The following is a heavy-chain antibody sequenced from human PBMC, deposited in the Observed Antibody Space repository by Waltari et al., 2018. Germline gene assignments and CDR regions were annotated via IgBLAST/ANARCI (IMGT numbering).Heavy chain of an antibody. Sequence: EVQLVESGGGLIQPGGSLRLSCAASGFTVSSNYMSWVRQAPGKGLEWVSVIYSGGSTYYADSGKGRFTISRDNSKNTLYLQMNSLRAEDTAVYYCARDTLYYYDGGAFDIWGQGTMVTVSS. CDR3: ARDTLYYYDGGAFDI. J-gene: IGHJ3*02. CDR2: IYSGGST. V-gene: IGHV3-53*01. D-gene: IGHD3-22*01. CDR1: GFTVSSNY.